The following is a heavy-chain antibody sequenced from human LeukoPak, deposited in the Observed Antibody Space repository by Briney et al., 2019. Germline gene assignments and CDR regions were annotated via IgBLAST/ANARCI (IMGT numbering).Heavy chain of an antibody. D-gene: IGHD3-10*01. V-gene: IGHV3-7*01. CDR1: GFTFTGFF. CDR3: ARDFGWAFDM. J-gene: IGHJ3*02. CDR2: INRDGTET. Sequence: PGGSLTLSCAASGFTFTGFFMSWLRQAPGKGLEWVANINRDGTETYYVGSVKGRFTISIDNAKNSVYLQMNSLRDEGTAVYYCARDFGWAFDMWGQGTVVTVSS.